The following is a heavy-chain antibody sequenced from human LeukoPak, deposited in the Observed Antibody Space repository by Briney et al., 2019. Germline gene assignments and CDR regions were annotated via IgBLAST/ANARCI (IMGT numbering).Heavy chain of an antibody. D-gene: IGHD3-22*01. Sequence: SETLSLTCTVSGGSISSYYWSWIRQPPGKGLEWIGYIYYSGSTNYNPSLKSRVTISVDTSKNQFSLKLSSVTAADTAVYYCARPYYYDSRIDPRGQGILVTVSS. CDR1: GGSISSYY. CDR3: ARPYYYDSRIDP. J-gene: IGHJ5*02. V-gene: IGHV4-59*01. CDR2: IYYSGST.